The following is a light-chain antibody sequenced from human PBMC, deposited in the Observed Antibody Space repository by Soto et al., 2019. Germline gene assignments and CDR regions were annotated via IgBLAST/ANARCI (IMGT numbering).Light chain of an antibody. CDR2: AAS. CDR3: QQLNSYPFA. V-gene: IGKV1-9*01. Sequence: DIQMTQSPSALSASVGDRVTITCRASQGISSSLAWYQQKPGKAPNLLIYAASTLQSGVPSRFSGSGSGTEFTLTISSLQPGDFATYYCQQLNSYPFAFGRGTKVDIK. J-gene: IGKJ4*01. CDR1: QGISSS.